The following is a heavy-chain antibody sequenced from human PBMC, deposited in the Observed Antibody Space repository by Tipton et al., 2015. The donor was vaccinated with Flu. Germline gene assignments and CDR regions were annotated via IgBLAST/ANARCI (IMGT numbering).Heavy chain of an antibody. CDR2: IDKSGNT. CDR3: ARDSMVRGTIGP. V-gene: IGHV4-59*01. Sequence: LRLSCTVSGVSISSYYWGWVRQSPGKGLEWIGYIDKSGNTNYNPSLKSRVTIVLDTSKNQFSLKLTSVTAADTAVYYCARDSMVRGTIGPWGQGTLVTVSS. D-gene: IGHD3-10*01. CDR1: GVSISSYY. J-gene: IGHJ5*02.